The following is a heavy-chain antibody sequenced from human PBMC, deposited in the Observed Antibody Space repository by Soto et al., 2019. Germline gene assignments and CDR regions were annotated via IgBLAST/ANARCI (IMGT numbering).Heavy chain of an antibody. D-gene: IGHD6-19*01. V-gene: IGHV3-53*01. Sequence: GGSLRLSCAASGFTVSDNYMSWVRQAPGKGLEWVSVIYRDGTTFYADSVKGRFTISRDNSKNTVYLQMNNLRVDDTAVYYCARDGGLTYRSGWPFFDYWGQGALVTVSS. CDR2: IYRDGTT. CDR3: ARDGGLTYRSGWPFFDY. CDR1: GFTVSDNY. J-gene: IGHJ4*02.